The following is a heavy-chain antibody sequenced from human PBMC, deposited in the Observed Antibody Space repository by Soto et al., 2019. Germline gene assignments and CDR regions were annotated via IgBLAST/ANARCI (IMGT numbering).Heavy chain of an antibody. D-gene: IGHD3-9*01. CDR3: AKHYDILTGYYCPFDY. Sequence: GGSLRLSCAASGFTFSSYAMSWVRQAPGKGLEWVSAISGGGGSTYYADSVKGRFTISRDNSKNTLYLQMNSLRAEDTAVYYCAKHYDILTGYYCPFDYWGQGTLVTVSS. CDR2: ISGGGGST. V-gene: IGHV3-23*01. J-gene: IGHJ4*02. CDR1: GFTFSSYA.